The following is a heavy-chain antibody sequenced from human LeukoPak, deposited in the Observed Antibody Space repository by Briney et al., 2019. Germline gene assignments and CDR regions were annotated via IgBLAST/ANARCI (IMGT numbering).Heavy chain of an antibody. CDR3: ARDWASSSGSVDH. D-gene: IGHD6-6*01. Sequence: PGGSLRLSCAASGFTFSSYAMTWVRQAPGKGLEWVSGISGSGGSTCYPDSVKGRFTISRDNSKYTLYLQMNSLRAEDTAVYYCARDWASSSGSVDHWGQGTLVTVSS. CDR2: ISGSGGST. CDR1: GFTFSSYA. V-gene: IGHV3-23*01. J-gene: IGHJ4*02.